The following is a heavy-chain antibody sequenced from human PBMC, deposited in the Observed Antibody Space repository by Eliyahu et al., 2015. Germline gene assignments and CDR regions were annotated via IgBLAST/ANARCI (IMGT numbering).Heavy chain of an antibody. CDR3: AREKRDGYDFWSGNYYYYYMDV. V-gene: IGHV4-34*01. Sequence: QVQLQQWGAGLLKPSETLSLTCXVYXGSFSGYXWSWIRQPPGKGLEWIGEINHSGSTNYNPSLKSRVTISVDTSKNQFSLKLSSVTAADTAVYYCAREKRDGYDFWSGNYYYYYMDVWGKGTTVTVSS. CDR2: INHSGST. D-gene: IGHD3-3*01. J-gene: IGHJ6*03. CDR1: XGSFSGYX.